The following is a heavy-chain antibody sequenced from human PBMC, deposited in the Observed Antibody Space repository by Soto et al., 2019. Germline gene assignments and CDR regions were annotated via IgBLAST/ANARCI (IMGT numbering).Heavy chain of an antibody. D-gene: IGHD1-1*01. Sequence: KPSDTLSLTCTVSGASISGFYWRWIRKSAGKGLEWIGRIYATGTTDYNPSLKSRVMMSVDTSKKQFSLKLRSVTAADTAVYYCVRYGTKTLRDWFDPWGQGISVTVSS. CDR3: VRYGTKTLRDWFDP. CDR1: GASISGFY. J-gene: IGHJ5*02. CDR2: IYATGTT. V-gene: IGHV4-4*07.